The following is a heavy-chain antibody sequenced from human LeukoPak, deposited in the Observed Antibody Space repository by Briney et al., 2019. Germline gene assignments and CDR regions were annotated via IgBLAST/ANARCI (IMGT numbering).Heavy chain of an antibody. CDR1: GFTFSSYA. CDR3: ARVRTTVTLSSWFDP. Sequence: GRSLRLSCAASGFTFSSYAMHWVRQAPGKGLEWVAVISYDGSNKYYADSVKGRFTISRDNSKNTLYLQMNSLRAEDTAVYYCARVRTTVTLSSWFDPWGQGTLVTVSS. D-gene: IGHD4-17*01. J-gene: IGHJ5*02. CDR2: ISYDGSNK. V-gene: IGHV3-30*04.